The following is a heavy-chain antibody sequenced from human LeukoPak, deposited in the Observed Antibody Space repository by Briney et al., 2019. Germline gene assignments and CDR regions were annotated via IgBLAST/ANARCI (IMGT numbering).Heavy chain of an antibody. CDR1: GGSISPYF. J-gene: IGHJ6*02. CDR3: ARDNWNYGSSMNV. V-gene: IGHV4-59*01. D-gene: IGHD1-7*01. CDR2: VYYSGTT. Sequence: SETLSLTCTVSGGSISPYFWGWIRQPPGKGLEWIGYVYYSGTTNYYPSLQSRVTISVDTSKNQFSLKLISVTAADTAVYYCARDNWNYGSSMNVWGQGTTVTVSS.